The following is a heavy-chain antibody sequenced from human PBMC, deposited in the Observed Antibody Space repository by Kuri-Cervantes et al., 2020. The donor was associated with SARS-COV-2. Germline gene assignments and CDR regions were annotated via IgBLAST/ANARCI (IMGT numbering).Heavy chain of an antibody. CDR2: ISSSSSYI. V-gene: IGHV3-21*01. CDR3: ARDMGGAGTAAYDAFDI. J-gene: IGHJ3*02. CDR1: GFTFSSYS. D-gene: IGHD1-1*01. Sequence: GESLKISCAASGFTFSSYSMNWVRQAPGKGLEWVSSISSSSSYIYYADSVKGRFTISRDNAKNSLYLQMNSLRAEDTAVYYCARDMGGAGTAAYDAFDIWGQGTMVTVSS.